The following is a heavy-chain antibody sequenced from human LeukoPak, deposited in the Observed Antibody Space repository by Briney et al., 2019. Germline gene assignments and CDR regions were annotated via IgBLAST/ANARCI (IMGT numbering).Heavy chain of an antibody. V-gene: IGHV3-23*01. Sequence: GGSLRLSCAASGFTFSTYGMSWVRQAPGKGLERVSGISDSGVSTYYADSVKGRFTISRDNSKNTLYLQMNSLGAEDTAVYYCAKDRFRHSGSYFDYWGQGSLVTVYS. D-gene: IGHD1-26*01. CDR3: AKDRFRHSGSYFDY. CDR2: ISDSGVST. CDR1: GFTFSTYG. J-gene: IGHJ4*02.